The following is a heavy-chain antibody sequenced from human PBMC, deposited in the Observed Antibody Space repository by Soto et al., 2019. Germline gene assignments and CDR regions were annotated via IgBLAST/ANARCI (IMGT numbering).Heavy chain of an antibody. CDR3: ARAFAYCSSTSCYDRATEPGRREDYYDGSGYIVSNWFDP. Sequence: QVQLVQSGAEVKKPGASVKVSCKASGYTFTGYYMHWVRQAPGQGLEWMGWINPNSGGTNYAQKFQGWVTMTRGTSISTAYVELSRLRADDTAVYYCARAFAYCSSTSCYDRATEPGRREDYYDGSGYIVSNWFDPWGQGTLVTVSS. J-gene: IGHJ5*02. V-gene: IGHV1-2*04. D-gene: IGHD2-2*01. CDR2: INPNSGGT. CDR1: GYTFTGYY.